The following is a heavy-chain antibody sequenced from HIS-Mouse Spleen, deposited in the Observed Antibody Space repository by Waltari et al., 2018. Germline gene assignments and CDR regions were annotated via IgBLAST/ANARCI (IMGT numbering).Heavy chain of an antibody. D-gene: IGHD3-3*01. CDR2: ISAYNGNT. CDR3: ARGYDFWSGSNAFDI. Sequence: QVQLVQSGAEVKNPGSPVKVSCKASGYTFTSYGLTWVRRAPGQGLEWMGWISAYNGNTNDAQKLQGRVTMTTDTSTSTAYMELRSLRSDDTAVYYCARGYDFWSGSNAFDIWGQGTMVTVSS. V-gene: IGHV1-18*04. J-gene: IGHJ3*02. CDR1: GYTFTSYG.